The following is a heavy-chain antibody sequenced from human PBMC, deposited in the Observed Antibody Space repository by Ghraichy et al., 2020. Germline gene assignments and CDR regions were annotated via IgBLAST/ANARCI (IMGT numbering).Heavy chain of an antibody. CDR1: GYTFTSYG. D-gene: IGHD3-10*01. Sequence: ASVKVSCKASGYTFTSYGISWVRQAPGQGLEWMGWISAYNGNTNYAQKLQGRVTMTTDTSTSTAYMELRSLRSDDTAVYYCARDVSVRRTTRTVTTFDYWGQGTLVTVSS. CDR2: ISAYNGNT. V-gene: IGHV1-18*01. CDR3: ARDVSVRRTTRTVTTFDY. J-gene: IGHJ4*02.